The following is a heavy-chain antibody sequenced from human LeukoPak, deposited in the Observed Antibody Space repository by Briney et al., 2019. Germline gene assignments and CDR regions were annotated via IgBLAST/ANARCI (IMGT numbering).Heavy chain of an antibody. Sequence: SQTLSLTCTVSGGSISSGGYYWSWIRQHPGKGLEWIGYIYYSGSTYYNPSLKSRVTISVDTSKNQFSLKLSSVTAADTAVYYCAREPELYYYDSSGYYYFDYWGQGTLVTVSS. CDR2: IYYSGST. V-gene: IGHV4-31*03. J-gene: IGHJ4*02. CDR3: AREPELYYYDSSGYYYFDY. D-gene: IGHD3-22*01. CDR1: GGSISSGGYY.